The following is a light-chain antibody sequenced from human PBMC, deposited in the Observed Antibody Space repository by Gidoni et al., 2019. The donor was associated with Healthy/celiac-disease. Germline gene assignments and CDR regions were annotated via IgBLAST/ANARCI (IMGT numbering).Light chain of an antibody. Sequence: QSALTQPRSVSGSPGPSVTISCTGLSSDVGGDYYFSWYHQHPGKAPKVMIYDVSKRPSGVPDRFSGSKSGNTASLTISGLQAEDEADYYCCSYAGSYTLVFGGGTKLTVL. J-gene: IGLJ2*01. CDR2: DVS. CDR3: CSYAGSYTLV. V-gene: IGLV2-11*01. CDR1: SSDVGGDYY.